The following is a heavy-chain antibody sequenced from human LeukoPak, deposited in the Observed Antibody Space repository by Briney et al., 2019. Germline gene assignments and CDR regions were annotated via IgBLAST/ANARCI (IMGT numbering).Heavy chain of an antibody. CDR3: ARHGRIVGATTGAFDI. J-gene: IGHJ3*02. Sequence: SETLSLTCTVSGGSISSSSYYWGWIRQPPGKGLEWIGSIYYSGSTYYNPSLKSRVTISVDTSKNQFSLKLSSVTAADTAVYYCARHGRIVGATTGAFDIWGQGTMVTVSS. CDR2: IYYSGST. V-gene: IGHV4-39*01. D-gene: IGHD1-26*01. CDR1: GGSISSSSYY.